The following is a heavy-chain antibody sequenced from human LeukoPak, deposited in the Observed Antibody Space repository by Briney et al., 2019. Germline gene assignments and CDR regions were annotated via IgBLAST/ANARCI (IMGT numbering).Heavy chain of an antibody. CDR2: IYNNGGTT. V-gene: IGHV3-23*01. D-gene: IGHD4-17*01. Sequence: GGSLRLSCAASGFTFSSYAMSWVRQAPGKGLEWVANIYNNGGTTYSADSVKGRFTISRDNSKNTLYLQMNSLRADDTAVYYCARVRDGDYYDYWGQGTQVTVSS. J-gene: IGHJ4*02. CDR1: GFTFSSYA. CDR3: ARVRDGDYYDY.